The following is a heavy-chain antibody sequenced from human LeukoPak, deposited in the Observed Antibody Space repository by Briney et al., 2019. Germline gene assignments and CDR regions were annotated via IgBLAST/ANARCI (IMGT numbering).Heavy chain of an antibody. CDR3: ARGIAAAANVFDY. D-gene: IGHD6-13*01. Sequence: SVKVSCKASGGTFSSYAISWVRQAPGQGLEWMGRIIPILGIANYAQKFQGRVTITADKSTSTAYMELSSLRSEDTAVYYCARGIAAAANVFDYWGQGTLVTVSP. CDR2: IIPILGIA. CDR1: GGTFSSYA. V-gene: IGHV1-69*04. J-gene: IGHJ4*02.